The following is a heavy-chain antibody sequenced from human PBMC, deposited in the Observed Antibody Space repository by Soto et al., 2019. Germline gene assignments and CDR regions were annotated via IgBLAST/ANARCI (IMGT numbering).Heavy chain of an antibody. V-gene: IGHV3-30*18. CDR3: VKDTYYYDSSVYYIFAY. CDR2: ISYDGSNK. J-gene: IGHJ4*02. Sequence: QEQLVESGGGVVQPGRSLRLSCAASGLTFSRYGMHWVRQAPGKGLEWAAHISYDGSNKHYAESVKGRFTISRDSSKNTLYLQMNSLRAENTVVYYCVKDTYYYDSSVYYIFAYWGQGPLVAVSS. CDR1: GLTFSRYG. D-gene: IGHD3-22*01.